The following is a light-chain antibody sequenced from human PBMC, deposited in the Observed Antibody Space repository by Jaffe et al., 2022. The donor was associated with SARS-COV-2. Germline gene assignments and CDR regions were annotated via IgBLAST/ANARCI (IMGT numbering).Light chain of an antibody. CDR3: MQALQTPVT. CDR1: QSLLHVNGYNY. V-gene: IGKV2-28*01. J-gene: IGKJ3*01. CDR2: LGS. Sequence: DIVMTQSPLSLPVIPGEPASISCRSSQSLLHVNGYNYLDWYLQKPGQSPQLLIFLGSNRASGVPDRFSGSGSRTDFTLKISRVEAEDVGVYYCMQALQTPVTFGPGTKVDI.